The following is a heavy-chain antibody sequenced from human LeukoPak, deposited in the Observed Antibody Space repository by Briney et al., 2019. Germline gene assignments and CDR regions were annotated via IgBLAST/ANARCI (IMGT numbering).Heavy chain of an antibody. CDR1: GFTFSSYA. V-gene: IGHV3-23*01. D-gene: IGHD3-10*01. CDR3: AKVTMVRGVIRAFDY. CDR2: ISGSGGST. J-gene: IGHJ4*02. Sequence: PGGSLRLSCAASGFTFSSYAMSWVRQAPGKGLEWVSAISGSGGSTYYADSVKGRFTISRDNSKNTLYLQMNSLRAEDTAAYYCAKVTMVRGVIRAFDYWGQGTLVTVSS.